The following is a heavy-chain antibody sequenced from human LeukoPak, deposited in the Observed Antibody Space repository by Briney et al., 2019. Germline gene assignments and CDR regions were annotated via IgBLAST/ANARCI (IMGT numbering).Heavy chain of an antibody. Sequence: PGGSLRLSCAASGFTFSSYDMHWVRQATGKGLEWVSAIGTAGDTYYPGSVKGRFTISRENAKNSLYLQMNSLRAGDTAVYDCARGGYCSSTSCKGRAWFDPWGQGTLVTVSS. V-gene: IGHV3-13*04. CDR2: IGTAGDT. CDR1: GFTFSSYD. J-gene: IGHJ5*02. CDR3: ARGGYCSSTSCKGRAWFDP. D-gene: IGHD2-2*01.